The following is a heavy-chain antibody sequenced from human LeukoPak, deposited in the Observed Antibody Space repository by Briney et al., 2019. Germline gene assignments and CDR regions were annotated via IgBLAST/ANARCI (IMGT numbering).Heavy chain of an antibody. D-gene: IGHD2-15*01. CDR1: GGSISSYY. J-gene: IGHJ1*01. CDR2: IYYSGST. Sequence: SETLSLTCTVSGGSISSYYWNWIRQPPGKGLEWIGYIYYSGSTNYNPSLKSRVTISVDTSKNQFSLKLSSVTAADTAVYYCARGLRYCSGGSCYSPKYFQHWGQGTLVTVSS. CDR3: ARGLRYCSGGSCYSPKYFQH. V-gene: IGHV4-59*01.